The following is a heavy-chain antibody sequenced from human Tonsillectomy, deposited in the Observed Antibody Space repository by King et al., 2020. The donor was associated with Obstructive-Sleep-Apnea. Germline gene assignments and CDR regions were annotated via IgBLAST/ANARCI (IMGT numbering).Heavy chain of an antibody. CDR1: GFTFSSYG. J-gene: IGHJ4*02. Sequence: VQLVESGGGLVQPGGSLRLSCAASGFTFSSYGMRWVRQAPGKGLEWVSAISGSGGSTYYADSVKGRFTISRDNSKNTLYLQMNSLRAEDTAVYYCALTGGYQQDGSGSYYPLDYWGQGTLVTVSS. D-gene: IGHD3-10*01. CDR2: ISGSGGST. V-gene: IGHV3-23*04. CDR3: ALTGGYQQDGSGSYYPLDY.